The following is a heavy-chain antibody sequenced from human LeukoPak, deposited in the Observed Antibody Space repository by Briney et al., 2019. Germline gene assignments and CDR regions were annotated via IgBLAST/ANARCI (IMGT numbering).Heavy chain of an antibody. CDR1: GYTFTGYY. V-gene: IGHV1-2*02. J-gene: IGHJ4*02. CDR2: INPNSGGT. D-gene: IGHD3-16*01. CDR3: ARDQVWSRDFGY. Sequence: AASVKVSCRASGYTFTGYYMHWVRQAPGQGLEWMGWINPNSGGTNYAQKFQGRVTMTRDTSISTAYMELSRLRSDDTAVYYCARDQVWSRDFGYWGQGTLVTVSS.